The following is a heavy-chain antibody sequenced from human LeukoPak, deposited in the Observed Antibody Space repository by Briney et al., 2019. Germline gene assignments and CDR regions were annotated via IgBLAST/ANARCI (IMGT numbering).Heavy chain of an antibody. CDR3: ARHSGSGSYYTYNFHY. V-gene: IGHV3-7*01. Sequence: GGSLRLSCAVSGFTFSSSYMNWVRQAPGKGLEWVANINQDGSEKHYVDSVKGRFTISRDNAKNSLYLEMNSLRAEETAVYYCARHSGSGSYYTYNFHYWGQGTLVIVSS. D-gene: IGHD3-10*01. CDR1: GFTFSSSY. CDR2: INQDGSEK. J-gene: IGHJ4*02.